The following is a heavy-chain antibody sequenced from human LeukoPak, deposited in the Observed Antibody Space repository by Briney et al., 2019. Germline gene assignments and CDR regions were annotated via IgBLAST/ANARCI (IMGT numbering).Heavy chain of an antibody. CDR2: ISWNSGSI. CDR1: GFTFDDYA. D-gene: IGHD5-24*01. V-gene: IGHV3-9*01. CDR3: AKDNLEMATIGRLGGEFGY. J-gene: IGHJ4*02. Sequence: GGSLRLSCAASGFTFDDYAMHWVRQAPGKGLEWVSGISWNSGSIGYADSVKGRFTISRDNAKNSLYLQMNSLRAEDTALYYCAKDNLEMATIGRLGGEFGYWGQGTLVTVSS.